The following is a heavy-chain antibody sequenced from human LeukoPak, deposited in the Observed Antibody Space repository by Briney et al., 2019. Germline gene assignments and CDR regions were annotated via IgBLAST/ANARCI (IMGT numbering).Heavy chain of an antibody. CDR3: ARDNSVGDNAWWFDP. J-gene: IGHJ5*02. V-gene: IGHV1-46*01. CDR2: INPTGGST. Sequence: ASVKVSCKASGYTFTSYYMHWVRQAPGQGLEWMGLINPTGGSTGYAQKFQGRVIMTRDMSTSTDYMGLSSLRSEDTAIYYCARDNSVGDNAWWFDPWGQGTLVTVSS. CDR1: GYTFTSYY. D-gene: IGHD1-26*01.